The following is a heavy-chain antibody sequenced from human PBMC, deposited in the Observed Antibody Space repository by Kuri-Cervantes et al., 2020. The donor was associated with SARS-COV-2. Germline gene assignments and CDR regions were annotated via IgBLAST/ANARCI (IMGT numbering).Heavy chain of an antibody. J-gene: IGHJ4*02. CDR2: IRQDGSGK. V-gene: IGHV3-7*05. CDR1: GFTLSSYW. Sequence: GESLKISCAASGFTLSSYWLSWVRQAPGKGLEWVANIRQDGSGKYYVDTVKGQFTISRDNAKNSLYLQMNSLRAEDTAVYYCAREGFQSKLLRGADLDYWGQGTLVTVSS. D-gene: IGHD2-15*01. CDR3: AREGFQSKLLRGADLDY.